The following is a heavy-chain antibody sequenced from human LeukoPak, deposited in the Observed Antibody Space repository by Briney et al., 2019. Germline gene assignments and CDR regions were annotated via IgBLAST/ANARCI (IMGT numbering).Heavy chain of an antibody. Sequence: GGSLRLSCAVSGFIVSRHSMSWIRQAPGKGLEWVAKIKEDGTEQYYVDSVKGRFTISRDNAKNSLYLQMNSLRAEDTAVYYCAREGDGDYDYWGQGTLVTVSS. D-gene: IGHD4-17*01. CDR1: GFIVSRHS. J-gene: IGHJ4*02. V-gene: IGHV3-7*01. CDR2: IKEDGTEQ. CDR3: AREGDGDYDY.